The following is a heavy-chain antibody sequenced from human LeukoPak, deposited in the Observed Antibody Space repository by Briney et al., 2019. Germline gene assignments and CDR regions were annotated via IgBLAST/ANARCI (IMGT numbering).Heavy chain of an antibody. J-gene: IGHJ4*02. CDR3: ARGGLYDNRGTIDY. CDR1: GYTFTDYY. Sequence: ASVKVSCKASGYTFTDYYMHWVRQAPGQGLEWMGWINPNSGGTNYAHKFQGRVSMTRDTSISTAYMEPNWLTSDDTAVYYCARGGLYDNRGTIDYWGQGTLVTVSS. V-gene: IGHV1-2*02. CDR2: INPNSGGT. D-gene: IGHD3-22*01.